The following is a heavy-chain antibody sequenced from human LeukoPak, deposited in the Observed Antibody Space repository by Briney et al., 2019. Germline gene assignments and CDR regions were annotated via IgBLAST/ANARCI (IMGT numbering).Heavy chain of an antibody. Sequence: GGSLRLSCVASGFTFSRYGMHWVRQAPGKGLEWVGHIKSKTDGGTTDYAAPVKGRFTISRDDSKNTLFLQMNSLKTEDTAVYYCTLPWGSGSYYDYWGQGTLVTVSS. V-gene: IGHV3-15*01. CDR1: GFTFSRYG. CDR3: TLPWGSGSYYDY. CDR2: IKSKTDGGTT. J-gene: IGHJ4*02. D-gene: IGHD3-10*01.